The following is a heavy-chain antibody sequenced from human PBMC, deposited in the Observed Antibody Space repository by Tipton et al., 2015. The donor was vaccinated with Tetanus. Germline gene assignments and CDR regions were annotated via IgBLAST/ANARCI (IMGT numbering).Heavy chain of an antibody. CDR1: GDSISSGDFY. CDR2: IYFTGTT. J-gene: IGHJ3*02. V-gene: IGHV4-31*03. Sequence: TLSLTCTVSGDSISSGDFYWSWIRQHPGKGLEWIGYIYFTGTTYYNPSLESRLTISIDTSKNQFSLELTSVTAADTAVYYCAREGAPRAFDIWGQGTMVTVSS. CDR3: AREGAPRAFDI.